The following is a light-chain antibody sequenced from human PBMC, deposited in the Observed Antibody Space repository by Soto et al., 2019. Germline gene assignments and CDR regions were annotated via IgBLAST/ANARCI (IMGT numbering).Light chain of an antibody. CDR2: SNN. J-gene: IGLJ1*01. CDR3: CSYAGGTIVYV. CDR1: ISNIGTNT. Sequence: QSVLTQPPSASGTPGQRVSISCSGSISNIGTNTVTWYQQLPGTAPKLLIYSNNERPSGVPDRFSGSKSGTSASLAISGLQSEDEADYYCCSYAGGTIVYVFGTGTKLTVL. V-gene: IGLV1-44*01.